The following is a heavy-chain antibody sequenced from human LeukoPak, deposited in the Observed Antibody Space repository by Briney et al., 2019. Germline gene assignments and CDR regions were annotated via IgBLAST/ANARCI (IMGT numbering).Heavy chain of an antibody. CDR1: GYTFIGYY. CDR3: ARVHGYGGNIPGFEY. Sequence: ASVKVSCKASGYTFIGYYMHWVRQAPGQGLEWMGWINPNSGDTNYAQKFQGRVTMTRDTSISTAYMELSRLRSDDTAVYYCARVHGYGGNIPGFEYWGQGTLVTVSS. J-gene: IGHJ4*02. V-gene: IGHV1-2*02. CDR2: INPNSGDT. D-gene: IGHD4-23*01.